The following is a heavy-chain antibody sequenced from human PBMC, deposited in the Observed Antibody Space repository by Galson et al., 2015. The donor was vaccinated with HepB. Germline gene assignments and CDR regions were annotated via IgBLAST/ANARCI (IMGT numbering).Heavy chain of an antibody. Sequence: SLRLSCAAPGITFSTYVMSWVRQAPGKGLEWVSSFVGSGESTFYADSVKGRFTISRDNSRNTLYLQMNRLRPDDTAIYYCAKTSYCDGGPCFSGYFDSWGQGTLVAVSS. D-gene: IGHD2-21*01. CDR3: AKTSYCDGGPCFSGYFDS. CDR2: FVGSGEST. CDR1: GITFSTYV. V-gene: IGHV3-23*01. J-gene: IGHJ4*02.